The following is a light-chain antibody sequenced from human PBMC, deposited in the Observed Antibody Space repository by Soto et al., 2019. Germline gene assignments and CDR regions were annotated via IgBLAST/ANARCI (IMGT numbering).Light chain of an antibody. CDR3: QQYGSSSWT. J-gene: IGKJ1*01. V-gene: IGKV3-20*01. CDR1: QSVSSSY. CDR2: ATS. Sequence: ELVLTQSPGTLSLSPGERATLSCRASQSVSSSYLAWYQQKPGQAPRLLIYATSIRATGVPDRFSGSGSGTDFTLTISSLEPEDFAVYYCQQYGSSSWTFGQGSKVEIK.